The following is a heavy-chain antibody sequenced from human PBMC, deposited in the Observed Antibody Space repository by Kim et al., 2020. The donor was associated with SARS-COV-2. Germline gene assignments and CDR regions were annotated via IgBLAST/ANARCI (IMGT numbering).Heavy chain of an antibody. J-gene: IGHJ5*02. Sequence: GGSLRLSCAASGLTFSISTMTWVRQAPGKGLEWVSGISGSGIRTYYADSVKGRFAISRDNSKNTVYLQMNSLRAEDTALYYCAKLSKWQTNNWFDPWGQGTLVTVSS. CDR1: GLTFSIST. V-gene: IGHV3-23*01. D-gene: IGHD5-12*01. CDR2: ISGSGIRT. CDR3: AKLSKWQTNNWFDP.